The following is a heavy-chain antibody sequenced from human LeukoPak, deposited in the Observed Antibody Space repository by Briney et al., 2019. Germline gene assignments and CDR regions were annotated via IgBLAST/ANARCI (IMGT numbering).Heavy chain of an antibody. V-gene: IGHV3-21*01. Sequence: GGSLRLSCAASGFTCSNFAMTWVRQAPGKGLEWVSSIVGSSSTYYADSLKGRFTISRDNAKNSLYLQMNSLRAEDTAVYYCARIGAGSSRDYWGQGTLVTVSS. CDR1: GFTCSNFA. CDR2: IVGSSST. CDR3: ARIGAGSSRDY. J-gene: IGHJ4*02. D-gene: IGHD6-13*01.